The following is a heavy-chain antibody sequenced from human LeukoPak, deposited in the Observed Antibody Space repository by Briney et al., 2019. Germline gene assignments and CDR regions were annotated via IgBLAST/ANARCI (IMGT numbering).Heavy chain of an antibody. CDR3: AKGARDYDILTGANY. CDR1: GLTFSTYG. J-gene: IGHJ4*02. CDR2: ISYDGSNK. D-gene: IGHD3-9*01. Sequence: PGGSLRLSCAASGLTFSTYGMHWVRQAPGKGLEWVAVISYDGSNKYYADSVKGRFTISRDNSKNTLYLQMNSLRAEDTAVYYCAKGARDYDILTGANYWGQGTLVTVSS. V-gene: IGHV3-30*18.